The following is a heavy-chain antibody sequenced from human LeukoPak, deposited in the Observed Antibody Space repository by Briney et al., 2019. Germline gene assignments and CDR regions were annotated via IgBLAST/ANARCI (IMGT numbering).Heavy chain of an antibody. CDR3: AKRYSGSSGLYNFDY. D-gene: IGHD1-26*01. V-gene: IGHV3-15*01. J-gene: IGHJ4*02. Sequence: GGSLRLSCAASGFTFSNAWMSWVRQAPGKGLEWVGRIKSKTDGGTTDYAAPVKGRFTISRDDSKNTLYLQMNSLRAEDTAVYYCAKRYSGSSGLYNFDYWGQGTLVTVSS. CDR1: GFTFSNAW. CDR2: IKSKTDGGTT.